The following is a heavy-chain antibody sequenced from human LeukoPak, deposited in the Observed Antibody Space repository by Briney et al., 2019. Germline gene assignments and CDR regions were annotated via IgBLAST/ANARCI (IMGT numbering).Heavy chain of an antibody. Sequence: ASVKVSCKASGYTFTSYYMHWVRQAPGQGLEWMGIINPSGGSTSYAQKFQGRVTMTRDMSTSTVYMDLSSLRSEDTAVYYCASGAVAGPNWFDPWGQGTLVTVFS. J-gene: IGHJ5*02. CDR3: ASGAVAGPNWFDP. CDR1: GYTFTSYY. D-gene: IGHD6-19*01. V-gene: IGHV1-46*01. CDR2: INPSGGST.